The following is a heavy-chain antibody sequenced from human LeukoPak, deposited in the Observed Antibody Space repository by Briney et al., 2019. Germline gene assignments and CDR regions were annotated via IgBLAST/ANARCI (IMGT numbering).Heavy chain of an antibody. J-gene: IGHJ6*02. V-gene: IGHV3-23*01. Sequence: GGSLRLSCAASGFIFTSYGLAWIRQAPGKGLEWVSGISGSGSSTDYADSVKGRFTISRDNAKNSLHLQMNSLRVEDTAVYFCARVLAVPVALYFYYGLDVWGQGTTVTVSS. CDR2: ISGSGSST. D-gene: IGHD2-2*01. CDR3: ARVLAVPVALYFYYGLDV. CDR1: GFIFTSYG.